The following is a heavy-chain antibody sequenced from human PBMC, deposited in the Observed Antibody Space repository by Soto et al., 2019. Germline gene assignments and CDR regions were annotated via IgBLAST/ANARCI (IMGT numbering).Heavy chain of an antibody. CDR2: IYYSGST. J-gene: IGHJ6*03. CDR3: ARDRVDYGDYGLGYYYYRDV. V-gene: IGHV4-31*03. D-gene: IGHD4-17*01. CDR1: GGSISSGGYY. Sequence: SETLSLTCTVSGGSISSGGYYWSWIRQHPGKGLEWIGYIYYSGSTYYNPSLKSRVTISVDTSKNQFSLKLSSVTAADTAVYYCARDRVDYGDYGLGYYYYRDVWGKGTTVTVSS.